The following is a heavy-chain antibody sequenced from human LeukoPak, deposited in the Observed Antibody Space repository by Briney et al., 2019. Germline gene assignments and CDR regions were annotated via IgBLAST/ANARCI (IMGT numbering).Heavy chain of an antibody. V-gene: IGHV4-61*02. Sequence: PSETLSLTCTVSGGSISSGSYYWSWIRQPAGKGLEWIGRIYTSGSTNYNPSLKSRVTISVDTSKNQFSLKLSSVTAADTAVYYWARGGSEDVWGQGPTVTVS. D-gene: IGHD3-10*01. J-gene: IGHJ6*02. CDR1: GGSISSGSYY. CDR3: ARGGSEDV. CDR2: IYTSGST.